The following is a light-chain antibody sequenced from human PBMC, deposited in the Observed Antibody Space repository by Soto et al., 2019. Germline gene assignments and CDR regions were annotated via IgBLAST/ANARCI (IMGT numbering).Light chain of an antibody. CDR1: SSNIGSNY. CDR2: RNN. V-gene: IGLV1-47*01. Sequence: QSVLTQPPSASGTPGQRVTISCSGSSSNIGSNYVYWYQQLPGTAPKLLTYRNNQRPSGVPDRFSGSKSGTSASLAISGLRSEDEADYYCAAWDDSLSGDNYVFGTGTKVTVL. J-gene: IGLJ1*01. CDR3: AAWDDSLSGDNYV.